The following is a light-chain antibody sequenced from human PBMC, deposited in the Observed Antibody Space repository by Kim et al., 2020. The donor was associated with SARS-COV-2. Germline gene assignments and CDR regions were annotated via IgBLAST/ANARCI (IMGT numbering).Light chain of an antibody. Sequence: SPGKSVHIAGTGTSSDVGCYNYVSWYQQHPGKAPKLMIYDGSKRPSGVPDRFSGSKSGNTASLTISGLQAEDEADYYCCSYAGSVVFGGGTQLTVL. CDR3: CSYAGSVV. CDR1: SSDVGCYNY. J-gene: IGLJ2*01. CDR2: DGS. V-gene: IGLV2-11*01.